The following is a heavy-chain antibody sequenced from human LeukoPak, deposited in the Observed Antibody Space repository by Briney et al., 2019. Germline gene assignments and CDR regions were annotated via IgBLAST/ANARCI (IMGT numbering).Heavy chain of an antibody. CDR1: GGSFSGYY. J-gene: IGHJ5*02. D-gene: IGHD3-10*01. Sequence: PSETLSLTCAVYGGSFSGYYWSWIRQPPGKGLEWIGEINHSGSTNYNPSLKSRVTIWEDTSKNQFTLSLTSVTAADTAVYYCAREGYRGGGSISWGQGSLVTVSS. CDR3: AREGYRGGGSIS. V-gene: IGHV4-34*01. CDR2: INHSGST.